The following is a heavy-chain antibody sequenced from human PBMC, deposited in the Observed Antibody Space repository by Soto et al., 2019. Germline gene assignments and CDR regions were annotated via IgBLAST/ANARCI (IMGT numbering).Heavy chain of an antibody. CDR2: ISYDGSSQ. D-gene: IGHD6-13*01. J-gene: IGHJ6*01. V-gene: IGHV3-30-3*01. CDR3: ARELTAAGISISEPGVDF. CDR1: GFSFSLYA. Sequence: QLQLVESGGGVVQPGRSLRLSCAASGFSFSLYAIHWVRQAPGKGLEWVAFISYDGSSQYYANSLKGRITISRDTSKNMVYLPLNSRRVEDTTVYYCARELTAAGISISEPGVDFWGQGNTVHVSS.